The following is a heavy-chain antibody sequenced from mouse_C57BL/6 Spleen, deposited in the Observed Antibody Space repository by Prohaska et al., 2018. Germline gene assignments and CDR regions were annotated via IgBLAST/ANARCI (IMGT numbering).Heavy chain of an antibody. CDR3: AKAVGDYGYDGSWFAY. J-gene: IGHJ3*01. D-gene: IGHD2-2*01. CDR2: INPYNGGT. V-gene: IGHV1-19*01. Sequence: HGKSLEWIGVINPYNGGTSYNQKFKGKATLTVDKSSSTAYMELNSLTSEDSAVYYCAKAVGDYGYDGSWFAYWGQGTLVTVSA.